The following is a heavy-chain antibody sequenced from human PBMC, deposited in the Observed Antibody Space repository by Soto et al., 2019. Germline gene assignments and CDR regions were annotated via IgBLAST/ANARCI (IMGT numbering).Heavy chain of an antibody. V-gene: IGHV3-49*03. D-gene: IGHD2-15*01. CDR2: IRSKAYGGTT. CDR3: TRARGGLFAIDY. CDR1: GFNFGDYA. J-gene: IGHJ4*02. Sequence: PLRLSCTASGFNFGDYAMSWFRKAPGKGLEWVGFIRSKAYGGTTEYAASVKGRFTISRDDSKSIAYLQMNSLKTEDTAVYYCTRARGGLFAIDYWGQGTLVTVSS.